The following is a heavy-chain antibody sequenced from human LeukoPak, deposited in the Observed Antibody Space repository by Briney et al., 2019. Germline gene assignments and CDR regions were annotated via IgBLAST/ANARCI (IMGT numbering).Heavy chain of an antibody. J-gene: IGHJ4*02. CDR3: ASQVGATMMDY. V-gene: IGHV1-69*11. D-gene: IGHD1-26*01. CDR1: GGTFSSYA. Sequence: ASVKVSCKASGGTFSSYAISWVRQAPVQGLEWMGRIIPILGTANYAQKFQGRVTITADESTSTAYMELSSLRSEDTAVYYCASQVGATMMDYWGQGTLVTVSS. CDR2: IIPILGTA.